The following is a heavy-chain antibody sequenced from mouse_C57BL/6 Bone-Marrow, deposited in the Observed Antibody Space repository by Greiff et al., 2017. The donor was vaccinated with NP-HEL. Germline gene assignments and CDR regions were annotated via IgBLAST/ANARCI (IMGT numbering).Heavy chain of an antibody. J-gene: IGHJ3*01. V-gene: IGHV1-69*01. CDR1: GYTFTSYW. CDR2: IDPSDSYT. CDR3: ARGQLGLFAY. D-gene: IGHD4-1*02. Sequence: QVQLQQPGAELVMPGASVKLSCKASGYTFTSYWMHWVKQRPGQGLEWIGEIDPSDSYTNYNQKFKGKSTLTVDKYSSTAYMQLSSLTSEDSAVYYCARGQLGLFAYWGQGTLVTVSA.